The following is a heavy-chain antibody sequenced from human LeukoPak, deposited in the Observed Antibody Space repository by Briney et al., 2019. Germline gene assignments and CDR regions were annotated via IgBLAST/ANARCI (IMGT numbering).Heavy chain of an antibody. Sequence: PGGSLRLSCAASGFTFSSYGMHWVRQAPGKGLEWVAVIWYDGSNKYYADSVKGRFTISRDNSKNTLYLQMDSLRAGDRAVYYCARDPYCSGGSCRYFDYWGQGTLVTVSS. J-gene: IGHJ4*02. CDR3: ARDPYCSGGSCRYFDY. CDR1: GFTFSSYG. D-gene: IGHD2-15*01. CDR2: IWYDGSNK. V-gene: IGHV3-33*01.